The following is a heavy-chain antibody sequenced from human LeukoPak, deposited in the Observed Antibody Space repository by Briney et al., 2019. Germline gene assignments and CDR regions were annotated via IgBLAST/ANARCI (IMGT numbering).Heavy chain of an antibody. CDR3: TRDRRGPAFDI. V-gene: IGHV3-23*01. CDR1: GFTFSSYA. Sequence: GGSLRLSCAASGFTFSSYAMSWVRQAPGKGLEWVSAISGSGGSTYYADSVKGRFTISRGNSKNTLYLQMNSLRAEDTAVYYCTRDRRGPAFDIWGQGTMVTVSS. J-gene: IGHJ3*02. CDR2: ISGSGGST.